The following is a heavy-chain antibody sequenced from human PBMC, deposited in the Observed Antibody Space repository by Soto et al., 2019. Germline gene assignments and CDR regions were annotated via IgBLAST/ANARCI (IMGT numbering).Heavy chain of an antibody. D-gene: IGHD5-18*01. CDR1: GFTFSSYA. CDR3: ATPTPEIQIWLRAHLYYFDY. J-gene: IGHJ4*02. CDR2: ISGSGGST. Sequence: EVQLLESGGGLVQPGGSLRLSCAASGFTFSSYAMSWVRQAPGKGLEWVSAISGSGGSTYYADSVTGRFTIARDNSKNTLYLQMNSLRAEDTAVYYGATPTPEIQIWLRAHLYYFDYWGQGTLVTVSS. V-gene: IGHV3-23*01.